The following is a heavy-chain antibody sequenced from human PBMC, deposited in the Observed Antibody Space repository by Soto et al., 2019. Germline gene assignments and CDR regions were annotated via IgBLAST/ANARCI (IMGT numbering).Heavy chain of an antibody. V-gene: IGHV4-39*01. CDR1: GGSIMSGVYY. D-gene: IGHD2-2*01. CDR2: LYYSGSA. CDR3: ARHACGSSRCCYVGFVDY. Sequence: QLQLQESGPGLVKPSETLSLTCTVSGGSIMSGVYYWGWIRQPPGKGLEWIASLYYSGSAYYNPPLHSRSTMTVDASKNPLSPRLSPVSAADMAVYYGARHACGSSRCCYVGFVDYWGQGTLVTVSA. J-gene: IGHJ4*02.